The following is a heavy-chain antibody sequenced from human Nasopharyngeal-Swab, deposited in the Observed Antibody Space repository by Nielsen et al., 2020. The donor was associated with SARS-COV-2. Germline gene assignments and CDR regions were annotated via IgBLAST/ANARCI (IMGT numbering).Heavy chain of an antibody. D-gene: IGHD3-22*01. CDR1: GGSISGYY. V-gene: IGHV4-59*08. CDR2: LYHGGST. Sequence: SETLSLTCTVSGGSISGYYWSWIRQAPGKGLEWIGSLYHGGSTIYNPSLKSRLTTSVDTSKNQLSLRLRSVTAADTAVYYCARHYYESTTGTFPFDNWGQGTLVTVSS. J-gene: IGHJ4*02. CDR3: ARHYYESTTGTFPFDN.